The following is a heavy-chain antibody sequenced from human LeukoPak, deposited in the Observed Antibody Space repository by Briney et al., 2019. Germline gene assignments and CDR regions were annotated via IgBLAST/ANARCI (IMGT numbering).Heavy chain of an antibody. CDR2: IYYSGST. J-gene: IGHJ4*02. D-gene: IGHD6-6*01. CDR3: ARAKYSSSSDFDY. Sequence: SETLSLTCTASGGSISSYYWSWIRQPPGKGLEWIGYIYYSGSTNYNPSLKSRVTISVDTSKKQFSLKLSSVTAADTAVYYCARAKYSSSSDFDYWGQGTLVTVSS. CDR1: GGSISSYY. V-gene: IGHV4-59*01.